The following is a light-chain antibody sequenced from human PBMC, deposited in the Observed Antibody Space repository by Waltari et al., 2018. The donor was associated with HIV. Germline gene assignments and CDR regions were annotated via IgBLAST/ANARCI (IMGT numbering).Light chain of an antibody. CDR1: SSNIGSGYD. Sequence: QSVLTQPPSVSGAPGQRVTISCSGSSSNIGSGYDLHWYQQLPGTAPKPLIYANSNRPSGVPDRFSGSKPGTSASLAITGLQAEDEADYYCQSYDSSLSGWVFGGGTKLTVL. CDR2: ANS. V-gene: IGLV1-40*01. J-gene: IGLJ3*02. CDR3: QSYDSSLSGWV.